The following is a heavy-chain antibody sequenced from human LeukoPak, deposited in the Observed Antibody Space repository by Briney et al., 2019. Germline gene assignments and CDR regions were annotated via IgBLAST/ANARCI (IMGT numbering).Heavy chain of an antibody. CDR2: IDSSSSYI. V-gene: IGHV3-21*01. Sequence: KPGGSLRLSCAASGFTFSTCSMNWVRQAPGKGLEWVASIDSSSSYIYYADSEKGRLTISRDNAKNSLYLQMNSLRAEDTAVYYCARDPATPHDYWGQGTLVTVSS. CDR1: GFTFSTCS. D-gene: IGHD5-12*01. CDR3: ARDPATPHDY. J-gene: IGHJ4*02.